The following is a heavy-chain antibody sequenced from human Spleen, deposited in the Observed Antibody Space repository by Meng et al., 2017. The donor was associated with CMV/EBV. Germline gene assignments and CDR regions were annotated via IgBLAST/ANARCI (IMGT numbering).Heavy chain of an antibody. Sequence: SETLSLTCTVSGGSVSSGSYYWSWIRQPPGKGLEWIGYIYYSGSTNYNPSLKSRVTISVDTSKNQFSLKLSSVTAADTAVYYCARDRSNYHYYYGMDVWGQGTTVTVPS. CDR2: IYYSGST. D-gene: IGHD4-11*01. CDR3: ARDRSNYHYYYGMDV. CDR1: GGSVSSGSYY. V-gene: IGHV4-61*01. J-gene: IGHJ6*02.